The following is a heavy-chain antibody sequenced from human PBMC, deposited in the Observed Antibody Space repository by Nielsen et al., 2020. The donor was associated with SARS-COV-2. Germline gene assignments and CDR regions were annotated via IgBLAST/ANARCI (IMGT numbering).Heavy chain of an antibody. CDR3: AKSDSSSFDY. CDR1: GFTFDDYA. Sequence: SLKISCAASGFTFDDYAMHWVRQAPGKGLEWVSGISWNSGSIGYADSVKGRFTISRDNAKNSLYLQMNSLRAEDTALYYCAKSDSSSFDYWGQGTLVTVSS. CDR2: ISWNSGSI. V-gene: IGHV3-9*01. J-gene: IGHJ4*02. D-gene: IGHD6-13*01.